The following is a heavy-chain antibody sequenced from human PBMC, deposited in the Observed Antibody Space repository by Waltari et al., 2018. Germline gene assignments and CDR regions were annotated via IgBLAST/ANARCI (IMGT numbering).Heavy chain of an antibody. J-gene: IGHJ6*02. V-gene: IGHV1-2*04. CDR3: VIRGGVYASGEGNGVDV. Sequence: QAQLVQSGAEVKKPGASVKVSCRARGYTFTAYYIHWVRQAPGQGLEWMGWINPHSGATNYAQKFQEWVTMTRDTSIRTTYMEINRLTSDDTAVYYCVIRGGVYASGEGNGVDVWGQGTTVIVSS. CDR1: GYTFTAYY. CDR2: INPHSGAT. D-gene: IGHD2-8*01.